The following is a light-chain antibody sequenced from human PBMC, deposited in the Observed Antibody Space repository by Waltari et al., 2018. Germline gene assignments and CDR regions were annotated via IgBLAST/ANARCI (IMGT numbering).Light chain of an antibody. CDR2: DVT. Sequence: QSALTQPRSVSGSPGQSVTISCTGTSSDVGSYNYVSCFQQHPGKAPKLMIYDVTKRPSGVPDRFSGSKSGITASLTISGLQADDEADYYCCSYAGSYTLGVFGGGTKLTVL. CDR3: CSYAGSYTLGV. J-gene: IGLJ3*02. V-gene: IGLV2-11*01. CDR1: SSDVGSYNY.